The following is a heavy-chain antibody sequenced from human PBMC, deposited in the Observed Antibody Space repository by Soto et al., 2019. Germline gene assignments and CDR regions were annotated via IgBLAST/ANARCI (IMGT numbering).Heavy chain of an antibody. V-gene: IGHV4-59*08. CDR1: GASISSNF. CDR2: IYFGGTT. Sequence: SETLSLTCSVSGASISSNFWSWVRQPPGRGLEWIGYIYFGGTTQSNPSLKSRATISLDTSKNQFSLNLTSVTAADTAVYYCARLHCNSPNCVPLDPWGQGTLVTVSS. CDR3: ARLHCNSPNCVPLDP. J-gene: IGHJ5*02. D-gene: IGHD2-2*01.